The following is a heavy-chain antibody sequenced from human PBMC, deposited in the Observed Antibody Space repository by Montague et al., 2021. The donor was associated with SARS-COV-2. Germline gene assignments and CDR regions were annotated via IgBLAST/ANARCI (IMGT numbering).Heavy chain of an antibody. CDR3: ARGTEVGAFDY. CDR2: IYYNGRT. Sequence: SETLSLTCTVSGGSINGYYWTWVRQPPGKGLQWISHIYYNGRTIYIPSLKSRLSVSLDKAKYQFSLELTSVTAADTARYFCARGTEVGAFDYWGQGALVSVSS. J-gene: IGHJ4*02. V-gene: IGHV4-59*01. CDR1: GGSINGYY. D-gene: IGHD1-26*01.